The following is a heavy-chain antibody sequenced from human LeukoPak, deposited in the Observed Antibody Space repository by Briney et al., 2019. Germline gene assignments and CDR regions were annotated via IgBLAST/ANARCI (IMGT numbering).Heavy chain of an antibody. Sequence: GGSLRLSCAASGFTGSRNYMIWLRQAPGKGLEWVSLIYSGGSTYYEDSVKGRFTISRDNSKNTLYVQMSSLRAEDTAVYYCAAHSSGYLGWFDPWGQGTLVTVSS. CDR1: GFTGSRNY. D-gene: IGHD3-22*01. CDR2: IYSGGST. CDR3: AAHSSGYLGWFDP. J-gene: IGHJ5*02. V-gene: IGHV3-66*01.